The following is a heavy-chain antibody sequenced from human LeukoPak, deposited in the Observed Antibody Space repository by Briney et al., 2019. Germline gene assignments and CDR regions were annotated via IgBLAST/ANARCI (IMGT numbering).Heavy chain of an antibody. CDR3: AKGGGDYYDSSGSNFDY. V-gene: IGHV3-9*03. Sequence: PGGSLRLSCAASGFTFDDYAMHWVRQAPGKGLEWVSGISWNSGSIGYADSVKGRFTISRDNAKNSLYLQMNSLRAENMALYYCAKGGGDYYDSSGSNFDYWGQGTLVTVSS. CDR1: GFTFDDYA. J-gene: IGHJ4*02. D-gene: IGHD3-22*01. CDR2: ISWNSGSI.